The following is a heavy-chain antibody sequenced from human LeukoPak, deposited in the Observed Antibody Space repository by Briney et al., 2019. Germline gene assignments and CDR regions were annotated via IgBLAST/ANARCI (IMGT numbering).Heavy chain of an antibody. V-gene: IGHV1-69*13. J-gene: IGHJ5*02. CDR1: VSTFTSYA. Sequence: SVKVSCKASVSTFTSYAISWVRQAPGQGLEWMGGIIPIFGTANYAQKFQGRVTITADESTSTAYMELSSLRSEDTAVYYCARAPYYYGSGIYGSWFDPWGQGTLVTVSS. D-gene: IGHD3-10*01. CDR3: ARAPYYYGSGIYGSWFDP. CDR2: IIPIFGTA.